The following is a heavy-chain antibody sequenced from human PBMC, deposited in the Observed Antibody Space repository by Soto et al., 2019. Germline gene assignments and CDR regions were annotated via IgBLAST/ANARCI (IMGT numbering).Heavy chain of an antibody. D-gene: IGHD6-13*01. CDR2: INAGSGNT. J-gene: IGHJ4*02. CDR1: GYTFTGFS. CDR3: ARDSGSSWYSIDY. Sequence: GASVKVSCKASGYTFTGFSLHWVRQAPGQRLEWMGWINAGSGNTKYSQKFQGRVTITRDTSASTAYMELSSLSSEDTALYYCARDSGSSWYSIDYWGQGTLVTVSS. V-gene: IGHV1-3*01.